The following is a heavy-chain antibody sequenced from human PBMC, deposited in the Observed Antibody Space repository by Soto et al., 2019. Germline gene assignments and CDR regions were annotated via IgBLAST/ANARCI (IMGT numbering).Heavy chain of an antibody. D-gene: IGHD5-12*01. CDR1: GGSISSYY. Sequence: SETLSLTCAVSGGSISSYYWSWIRQPPGKGLEWIGYIYYSGSTNYNPSLKSRVTISVDTSKNQFSLKLSSVTAADTAVYYCARDLRGYSQYYYYYGMDVWGQGTTVTVSS. CDR2: IYYSGST. CDR3: ARDLRGYSQYYYYYGMDV. J-gene: IGHJ6*02. V-gene: IGHV4-59*01.